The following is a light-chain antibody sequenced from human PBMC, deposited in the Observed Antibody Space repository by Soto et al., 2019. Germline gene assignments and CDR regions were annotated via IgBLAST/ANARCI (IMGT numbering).Light chain of an antibody. Sequence: DIQMTQSPTSLSASVGDRVTITCRASQDIRNFVAWYQQKPGKAPKLLIYAASTLQSGVPPRFSGSGSGTDFTLTINSLQPEDVATYSCQKYSSVPVFGPGTKVEI. V-gene: IGKV1-27*01. CDR2: AAS. CDR1: QDIRNF. J-gene: IGKJ3*01. CDR3: QKYSSVPV.